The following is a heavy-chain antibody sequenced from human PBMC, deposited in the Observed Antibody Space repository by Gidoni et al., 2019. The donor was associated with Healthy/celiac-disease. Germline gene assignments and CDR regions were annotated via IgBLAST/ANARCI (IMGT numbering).Heavy chain of an antibody. Sequence: QVQLVASGGGVVQPGRSLRLSCAASGFPFSSYGMHWVRQAPGKGLEWVAVISYDGSNKYYADSVKGRFTISRDNSKNTLYLQMNSLRAEDTAVYYCAKALSLYSSSSCGLDYWGQGTLVTVSS. V-gene: IGHV3-30*18. CDR1: GFPFSSYG. CDR3: AKALSLYSSSSCGLDY. D-gene: IGHD6-6*01. J-gene: IGHJ4*02. CDR2: ISYDGSNK.